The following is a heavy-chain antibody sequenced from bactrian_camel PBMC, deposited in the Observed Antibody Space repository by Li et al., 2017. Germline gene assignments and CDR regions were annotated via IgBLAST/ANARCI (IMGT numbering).Heavy chain of an antibody. CDR2: IWTADHTT. CDR3: ALTYGTDTAWSPLSRISYNY. CDR1: GYTAIPYC. V-gene: IGHV3S54*01. J-gene: IGHJ4*01. Sequence: HVQLVESGGGSVQAGGSLRLSCAVSGYTAIPYCMGWFRQAPGKQREGVANIWTADHTTYYADSVKGRFTISRDNAKNTLYLEMNRLKPEDTAMYYCALTYGTDTAWSPLSRISYNYWGQGTQVTVS. D-gene: IGHD6*01.